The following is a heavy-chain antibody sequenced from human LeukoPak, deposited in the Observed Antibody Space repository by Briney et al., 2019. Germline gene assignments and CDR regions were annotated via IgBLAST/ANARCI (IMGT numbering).Heavy chain of an antibody. V-gene: IGHV4-34*01. D-gene: IGHD3-22*01. J-gene: IGHJ3*02. Sequence: SETLSLTCAVYGGSFSGYYWSWIRQPPGKVLEWIGEINHSGSTNYNPSLKSRVTISVDTSKNQFSLKLSSVTAADTAVYYCASLYYYDSSGYYFDAFDIWGQGTMVTVSS. CDR2: INHSGST. CDR1: GGSFSGYY. CDR3: ASLYYYDSSGYYFDAFDI.